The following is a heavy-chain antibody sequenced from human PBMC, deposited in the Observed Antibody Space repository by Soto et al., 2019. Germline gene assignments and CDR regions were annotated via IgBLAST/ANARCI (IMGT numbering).Heavy chain of an antibody. J-gene: IGHJ4*02. CDR2: ISGSDDST. CDR1: GFTFSSNA. CDR3: AKRISSSTFDY. D-gene: IGHD6-6*01. V-gene: IGHV3-23*01. Sequence: EVQLLESGGGLVQPGESLRLSCAASGFTFSSNAMSWVRQTPGKGLEWVSVISGSDDSTYYADSVKGRFTISRDNSKNTLYLQMNSLRAEDTAVYYCAKRISSSTFDYWGQGTLVTVSS.